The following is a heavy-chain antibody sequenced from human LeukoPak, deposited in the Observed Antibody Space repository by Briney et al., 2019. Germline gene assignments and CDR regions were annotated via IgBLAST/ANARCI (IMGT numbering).Heavy chain of an antibody. CDR1: GGSFSSYG. CDR3: AREDHTANNWFDP. V-gene: IGHV1-69*05. Sequence: ASVKVSCKASGGSFSSYGISWVRQAPGQGLEWMGGIIPMLGRSNYAQKFQGRVTISTDESTSTAYMEMSSLRSENTAVYYCAREDHTANNWFDPWGQGTLVTVSS. D-gene: IGHD5-18*01. J-gene: IGHJ5*02. CDR2: IIPMLGRS.